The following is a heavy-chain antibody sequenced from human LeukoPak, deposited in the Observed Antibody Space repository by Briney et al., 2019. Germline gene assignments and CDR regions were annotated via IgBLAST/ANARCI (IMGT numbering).Heavy chain of an antibody. Sequence: ASVKVSCKASGYTFTSYVINWVRQATGQGLEWMGWMNPNSGNTGYAQKFQGRVTMTRNTSISTAYMELSSLRSEDTAVYYCARADYSYGEVWFDSWGQGTLVTVSS. CDR3: ARADYSYGEVWFDS. CDR1: GYTFTSYV. V-gene: IGHV1-8*01. CDR2: MNPNSGNT. J-gene: IGHJ5*01. D-gene: IGHD5-18*01.